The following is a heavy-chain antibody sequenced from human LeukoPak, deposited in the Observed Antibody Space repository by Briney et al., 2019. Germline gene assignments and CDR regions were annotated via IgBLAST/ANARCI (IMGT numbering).Heavy chain of an antibody. CDR1: GYTLTELS. V-gene: IGHV1-24*01. CDR3: ATVYRSSEGVNWFDP. J-gene: IGHJ5*02. Sequence: GASVKVSCKVSGYTLTELSMHWVRQAPGKGLEWMGGFDPEDGETIYAQKFQGRVTMTEDTSTDTAYMELSSLRSEGTAVYYYATVYRSSEGVNWFDPWGQGTLVTVSS. D-gene: IGHD6-6*01. CDR2: FDPEDGET.